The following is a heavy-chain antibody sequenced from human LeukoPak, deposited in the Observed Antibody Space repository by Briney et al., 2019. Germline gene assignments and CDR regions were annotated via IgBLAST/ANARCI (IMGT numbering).Heavy chain of an antibody. Sequence: SETLSLTCAVSGDSISSGRYLWTWIRQPAGKGLEWIGRVYTVGTTDYNPSLRSRVTMSVDTSKNQFSLKLSSVTAADTAVYYCARAASRSSTWFDPWGQGTLVTVSS. CDR2: VYTVGTT. CDR3: ARAASRSSTWFDP. CDR1: GDSISSGRYL. D-gene: IGHD2-15*01. J-gene: IGHJ5*02. V-gene: IGHV4-61*02.